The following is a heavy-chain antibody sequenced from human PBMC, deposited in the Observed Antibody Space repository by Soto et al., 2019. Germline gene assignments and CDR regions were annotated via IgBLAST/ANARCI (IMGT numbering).Heavy chain of an antibody. CDR3: ARHQPDGYTLDF. J-gene: IGHJ4*02. Sequence: ETPCISCAGAGDSSGCYYWCWIGQPPGKGLEWIGYIYYIGSTNYNPSLKSRGTIAVETSKNQYSLPLSSVTAADTAVYYCARHQPDGYTLDFWGQGTLVTLSS. CDR1: GDSSGCYY. D-gene: IGHD5-12*01. V-gene: IGHV4-59*08. CDR2: IYYIGST.